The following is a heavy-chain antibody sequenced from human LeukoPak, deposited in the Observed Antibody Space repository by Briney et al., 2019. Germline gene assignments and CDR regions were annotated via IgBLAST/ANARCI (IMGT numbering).Heavy chain of an antibody. CDR2: ISASNGNT. V-gene: IGHV3-23*01. Sequence: GGSLRLSCAASGFTFSIFAMSWGRQAPGKGLEWVSAISASNGNTYYADSVKGRFTISRDNSKNTLYLQMNSLRAEDTAVYYCAKDLSYAFDIWGRGTMVTVSS. J-gene: IGHJ3*02. CDR3: AKDLSYAFDI. CDR1: GFTFSIFA.